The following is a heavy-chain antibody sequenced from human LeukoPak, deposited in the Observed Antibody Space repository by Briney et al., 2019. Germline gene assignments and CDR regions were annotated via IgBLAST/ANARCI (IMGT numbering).Heavy chain of an antibody. Sequence: KATASLSLTCAVSVGSISSAGYSRSWIRHPPGTLLAWHGYIYHSGSTYYKPSRKSRVTISVDRSKNQFSLKLSSVTAADTAVYYCARGSSYGYRFFDYWGQGTLVTVSS. CDR3: ARGSSYGYRFFDY. D-gene: IGHD5-18*01. CDR1: VGSISSAGYS. V-gene: IGHV4-30-2*01. CDR2: IYHSGST. J-gene: IGHJ4*02.